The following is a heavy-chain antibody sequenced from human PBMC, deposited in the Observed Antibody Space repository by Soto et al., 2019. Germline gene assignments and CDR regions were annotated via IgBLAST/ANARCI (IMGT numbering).Heavy chain of an antibody. CDR3: TTDNRYCISTSCPESIFDY. Sequence: GGSLRLSCAASGFTFSGSAMHWVRQASGKGLEWVGRIRSKANSYATAYAASVNGRFTISRDDSKNTAYLQMNSLKTEDTAVYYCTTDNRYCISTSCPESIFDYWGQGTLVTVSS. D-gene: IGHD2-2*01. CDR1: GFTFSGSA. V-gene: IGHV3-73*01. J-gene: IGHJ4*02. CDR2: IRSKANSYAT.